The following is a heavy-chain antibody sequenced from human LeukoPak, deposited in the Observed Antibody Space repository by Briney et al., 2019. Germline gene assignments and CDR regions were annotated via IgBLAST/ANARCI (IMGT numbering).Heavy chain of an antibody. J-gene: IGHJ4*02. D-gene: IGHD3-22*01. CDR1: GFTFSSYA. V-gene: IGHV3-30-3*01. Sequence: GGSLRLSCAASGFTFSSYAMHWVRQAPGKGLEWVAVISYDGSKKYYADSVKGRFTISRDNSKNTLYLQMNSLRAEDTAVYYCARDLDYYDSSGYTPDNYFDYWGQGTLVTVSS. CDR3: ARDLDYYDSSGYTPDNYFDY. CDR2: ISYDGSKK.